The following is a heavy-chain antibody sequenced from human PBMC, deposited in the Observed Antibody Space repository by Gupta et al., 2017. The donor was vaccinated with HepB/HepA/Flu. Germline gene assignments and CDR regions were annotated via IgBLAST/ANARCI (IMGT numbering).Heavy chain of an antibody. CDR3: ARNAKVNGMDV. CDR1: GFPFNSYG. CDR2: IWYDGSDK. V-gene: IGHV3-33*01. Sequence: QVQLVESGGGVVQPGRSLRLSCTISGFPFNSYGMHWVRQAPGKGLDWVAVIWYDGSDKYYGDSVKGRFTISRDNSKNTLFLQMNSLRADDTAVYYCARNAKVNGMDVWGQGTTVTVSS. J-gene: IGHJ6*02. D-gene: IGHD5-18*01.